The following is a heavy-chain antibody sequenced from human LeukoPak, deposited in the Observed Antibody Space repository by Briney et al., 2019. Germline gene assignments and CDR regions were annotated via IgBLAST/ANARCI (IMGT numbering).Heavy chain of an antibody. CDR3: AKDLSGGYDYFDY. CDR1: GFTFRSYA. D-gene: IGHD5-12*01. Sequence: PGGSLRLSCAASGFTFRSYAMSWVRQAPGKGLEWVSAISGSGGSTYYADSVKGRFTISRDNSKNTLYLQMNSLRAEDTAVYYCAKDLSGGYDYFDYWGQGTLVTVSS. V-gene: IGHV3-23*01. J-gene: IGHJ4*02. CDR2: ISGSGGST.